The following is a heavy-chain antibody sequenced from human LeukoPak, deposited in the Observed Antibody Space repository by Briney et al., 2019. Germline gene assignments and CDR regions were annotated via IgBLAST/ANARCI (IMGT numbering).Heavy chain of an antibody. V-gene: IGHV4-38-2*02. J-gene: IGHJ4*02. Sequence: PSETLSLTCTVSGYSISSGDYWGWIWQPPGKGLEWIGSIYHSGDTYYNPSLKSRVTISVDTSKNQFSLKLSSVTAADTAVYYCARVGFVDTAMVSHFDYWGQGTLVTVSS. D-gene: IGHD5-18*01. CDR2: IYHSGDT. CDR1: GYSISSGDY. CDR3: ARVGFVDTAMVSHFDY.